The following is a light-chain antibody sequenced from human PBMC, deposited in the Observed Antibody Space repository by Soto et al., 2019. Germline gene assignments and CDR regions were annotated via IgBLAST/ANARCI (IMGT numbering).Light chain of an antibody. CDR3: SSYAGSNNYV. Sequence: QSVLTQPPSASVSPGQSVTISCAGTSSDVGGYDYVSWYQQHPGEAPKLIIYEVSKRPSGVPDRFSGSKFGNTASLTVSGLQAEDEADYYCSSYAGSNNYVFGSGTKVTVL. CDR1: SSDVGGYDY. J-gene: IGLJ1*01. CDR2: EVS. V-gene: IGLV2-8*01.